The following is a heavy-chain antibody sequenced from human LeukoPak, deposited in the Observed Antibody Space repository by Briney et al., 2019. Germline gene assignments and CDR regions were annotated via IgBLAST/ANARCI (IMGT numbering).Heavy chain of an antibody. D-gene: IGHD3-10*01. CDR2: IFHSGNT. CDR3: AGITMIRGDFYFGMDV. J-gene: IGHJ6*04. V-gene: IGHV4-4*02. CDR1: GGSISSDNW. Sequence: SGTLSLTCAVSGGSISSDNWWSWVRQPPGKGLEWIGEIFHSGNTHYNPSLKSRVTISVDKSKNQFLLKLSSVTAADSAVYYCAGITMIRGDFYFGMDVWGKGTTVTVSS.